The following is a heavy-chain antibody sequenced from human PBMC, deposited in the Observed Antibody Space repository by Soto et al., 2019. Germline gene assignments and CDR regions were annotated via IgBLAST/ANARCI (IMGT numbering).Heavy chain of an antibody. V-gene: IGHV3-23*01. CDR2: ISGSGGST. CDR1: GFTFSSYA. D-gene: IGHD1-20*01. Sequence: EVQLLESGGGLVQPGGYLRLSCAASGFTFSSYAMSWVRQAPGKRLEWVSAISGSGGSTYYADSVKGRFTSSRDNSKNTLYLQMNSLRAEDTAVYYCAKNPGISYYYYYMDVWGKGTTVTVSS. CDR3: AKNPGISYYYYYMDV. J-gene: IGHJ6*03.